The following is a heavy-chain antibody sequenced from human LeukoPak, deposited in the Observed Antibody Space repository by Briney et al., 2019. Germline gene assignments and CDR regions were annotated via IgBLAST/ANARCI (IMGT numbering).Heavy chain of an antibody. CDR2: IYTSGST. D-gene: IGHD3-22*01. J-gene: IGHJ4*02. V-gene: IGHV4-4*07. Sequence: SESLSLTCTVSGGSISSYYCSWIRQPAGKGLEWIGRIYTSGSTNYNPSLKNRVIMSVDTTKNKSSLKLSTVTAADTAVYYCARAVHTHYYDSSGYWASHFDYWGQGTLVTVSS. CDR3: ARAVHTHYYDSSGYWASHFDY. CDR1: GGSISSYY.